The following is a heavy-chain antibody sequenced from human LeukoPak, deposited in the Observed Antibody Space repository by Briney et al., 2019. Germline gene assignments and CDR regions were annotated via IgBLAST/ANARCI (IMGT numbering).Heavy chain of an antibody. V-gene: IGHV4-34*01. J-gene: IGHJ3*01. D-gene: IGHD3-10*01. CDR2: INHSGST. CDR1: GGXTSGYF. Sequence: SETLSLTCDVSGGXTSGYFWSWIRQPPGKGPKWIGEINHSGSTKYIPSLKSRLTISVDTSKNQFSLKLTSVTAADTAVYYCARVDGFGESPLDAFDVWGQGTIVTVSS. CDR3: ARVDGFGESPLDAFDV.